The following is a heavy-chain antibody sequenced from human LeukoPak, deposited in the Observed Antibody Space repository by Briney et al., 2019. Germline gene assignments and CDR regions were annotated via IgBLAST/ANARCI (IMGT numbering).Heavy chain of an antibody. CDR3: ARTLDAFDI. CDR1: GGSISSYY. CDR2: IYYSGST. Sequence: PSETLSLTCTVSGGSISSYYWSWIRQPPGKGLEWIGYIYYSGSTNYNPSLKSQVTISVDTSKNQFSLKLSSVTAADTAVYYCARTLDAFDIWGQGTMVTVSS. J-gene: IGHJ3*02. V-gene: IGHV4-59*01.